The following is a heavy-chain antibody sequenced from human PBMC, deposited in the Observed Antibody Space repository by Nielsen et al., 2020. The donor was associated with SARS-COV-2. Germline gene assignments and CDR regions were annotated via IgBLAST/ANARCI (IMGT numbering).Heavy chain of an antibody. V-gene: IGHV4-4*02. Sequence: SETLSLTCAVSGGSISSSNWWRWVRQPPGKGLEWIGEIYHSGSTNYNPSLKSRVTISVDKSKNQFSLKLSSVTAADTAVYYCARAKLVMRVWFDPWGQGTLVTVSS. CDR1: GGSISSSNW. J-gene: IGHJ5*02. D-gene: IGHD2-21*01. CDR3: ARAKLVMRVWFDP. CDR2: IYHSGST.